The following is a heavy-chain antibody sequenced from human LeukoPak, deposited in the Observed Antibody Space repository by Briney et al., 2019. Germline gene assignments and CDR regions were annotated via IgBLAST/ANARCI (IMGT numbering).Heavy chain of an antibody. CDR3: ARARGGYASHYYMDV. Sequence: ASVKVSCKASGYTFTSYGISWVRQAPGQGLEWMGWISGYNGNTKYAQKLQGRVTMTTDTSTSTACMELRSLRSDDTAVYYCARARGGYASHYYMDVWGKGTTVTVSS. V-gene: IGHV1-18*01. J-gene: IGHJ6*03. D-gene: IGHD2-2*01. CDR1: GYTFTSYG. CDR2: ISGYNGNT.